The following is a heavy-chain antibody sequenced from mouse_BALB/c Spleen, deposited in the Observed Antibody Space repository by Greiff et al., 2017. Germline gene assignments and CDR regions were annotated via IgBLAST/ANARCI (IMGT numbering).Heavy chain of an antibody. Sequence: EVQLQESGAELVKPGASVKLSCTASGFNIKDTYMHWVKQRPEQGLEWIGRIDPANGNTKYDPKFQGKATITADTSSNTAYLQLSSLTSEDTAVYYCARGGIHYYGYDYWGQGTTLTVSS. CDR1: GFNIKDTY. CDR2: IDPANGNT. D-gene: IGHD1-2*01. CDR3: ARGGIHYYGYDY. J-gene: IGHJ2*01. V-gene: IGHV14-3*02.